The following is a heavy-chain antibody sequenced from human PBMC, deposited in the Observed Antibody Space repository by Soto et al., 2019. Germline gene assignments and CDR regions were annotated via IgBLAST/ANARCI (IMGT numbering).Heavy chain of an antibody. Sequence: QLQLQESGSGLVKPSQTLSLTCAVSGGSISSGGYSWSWTRQPPGKGLEWIGYIYHSGSTYYNPSLKSRVTISVDRSKNQFSLKLSSVTAADTAVYYCARDRGWFDPWGQGTLVTVSS. CDR1: GGSISSGGYS. J-gene: IGHJ5*02. CDR3: ARDRGWFDP. D-gene: IGHD3-10*01. V-gene: IGHV4-30-2*01. CDR2: IYHSGST.